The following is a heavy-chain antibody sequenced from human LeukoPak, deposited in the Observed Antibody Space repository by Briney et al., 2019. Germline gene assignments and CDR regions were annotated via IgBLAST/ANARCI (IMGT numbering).Heavy chain of an antibody. Sequence: PSETLSLTCAVFGGSFSGYYWSWIRQSPEKGLEWIGEMSHTGATNYNPSLKSRVTVSVDTSKKQFSLNLRSVTAADTAVYYCARGLHYNILTGGMDVWGQGTTVIVSS. D-gene: IGHD3-9*01. J-gene: IGHJ6*02. CDR3: ARGLHYNILTGGMDV. V-gene: IGHV4-34*01. CDR1: GGSFSGYY. CDR2: MSHTGAT.